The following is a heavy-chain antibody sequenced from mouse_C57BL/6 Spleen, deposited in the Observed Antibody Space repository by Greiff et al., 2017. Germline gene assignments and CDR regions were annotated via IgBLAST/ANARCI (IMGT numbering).Heavy chain of an antibody. Sequence: VQLKESGPGLVQPSQSLSITCTVSGFSLTSYGVHWVRQSPGKGLEWLGVIWRGGSTYYNSAFMSRLSIAKNNSKRHVFFKMNSLQTDDTAIYYCAKDDYSWFGYRGQGTLVTVSA. CDR2: IWRGGST. CDR3: AKDDYSWFGY. J-gene: IGHJ3*01. CDR1: GFSLTSYG. V-gene: IGHV2-5*01. D-gene: IGHD2-4*01.